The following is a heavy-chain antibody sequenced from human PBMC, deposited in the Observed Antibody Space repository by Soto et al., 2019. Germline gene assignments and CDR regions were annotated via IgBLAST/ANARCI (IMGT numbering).Heavy chain of an antibody. CDR3: ARARIVLIPTAWFGP. V-gene: IGHV4-39*02. CDR2: IFYSGRV. J-gene: IGHJ5*02. Sequence: SETLSLTCTVSGSSIINSAYYWAWLRQTPGKGLEWIGNIFYSGRVYYNPSLQGRVTMSVDTSRNQFSLQLRSVAAADTAVYFCARARIVLIPTAWFGPWGRGTLVTVSS. D-gene: IGHD2-21*01. CDR1: GSSIINSAYY.